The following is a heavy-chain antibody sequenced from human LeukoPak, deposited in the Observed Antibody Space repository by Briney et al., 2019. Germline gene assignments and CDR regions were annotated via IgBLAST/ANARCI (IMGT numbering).Heavy chain of an antibody. V-gene: IGHV4-30-2*01. CDR2: IFHSGST. Sequence: SQTLSLTCTVSGGSMSSGDYYWSCIRQPPGKGLECIGEIFHSGSTNYNPSLKSRVTISLDRSKNQFSLKLTSVTAADTAVYYCARYGPLQLGWAQDIWGQGTMVTVSS. D-gene: IGHD7-27*01. CDR1: GGSMSSGDYY. J-gene: IGHJ3*02. CDR3: ARYGPLQLGWAQDI.